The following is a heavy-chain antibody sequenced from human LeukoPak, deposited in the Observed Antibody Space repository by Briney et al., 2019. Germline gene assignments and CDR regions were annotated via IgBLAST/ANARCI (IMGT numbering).Heavy chain of an antibody. Sequence: GGSLRLSCAASGFTFSSYWMHWVRQAPGKGLVWVSRINSDGSRTSYADSVKGRFSISRDNAKNTLYLQMNSLRAGDTAVYYCARDRGSYTLFDYWGQGTLVTVSS. CDR2: INSDGSRT. CDR3: ARDRGSYTLFDY. V-gene: IGHV3-74*01. CDR1: GFTFSSYW. J-gene: IGHJ4*02. D-gene: IGHD1-26*01.